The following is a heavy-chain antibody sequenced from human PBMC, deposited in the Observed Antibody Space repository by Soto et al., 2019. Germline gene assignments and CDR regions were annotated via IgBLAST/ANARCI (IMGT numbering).Heavy chain of an antibody. D-gene: IGHD3-10*01. J-gene: IGHJ4*02. V-gene: IGHV3-30-3*01. CDR1: GFTFSNYI. CDR2: ILDDGNNK. Sequence: QVQLVESGGGVVQPGRSLRLSCAASGFTFSNYIMHWVRQAPGKGLEWVAFILDDGNNKYYADSVKGRFTISRDNSKNTLYLQMSSLRTEDTAGYYCARDDEGGSYCDLGYWGQGTLVTVSA. CDR3: ARDDEGGSYCDLGY.